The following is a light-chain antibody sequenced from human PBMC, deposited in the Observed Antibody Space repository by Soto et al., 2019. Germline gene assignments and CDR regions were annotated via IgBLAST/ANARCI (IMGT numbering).Light chain of an antibody. Sequence: QSALTQPASVSGFPGQSITISCTGASSDIGTYKYVSWYQQHPGKAPKLMIYEVTNRPSGVSNRFSGSKSGNTASLTISGLQAEDEADYFCSSYTISNTLLLFGGGTKLTVL. V-gene: IGLV2-14*01. J-gene: IGLJ2*01. CDR1: SSDIGTYKY. CDR2: EVT. CDR3: SSYTISNTLLL.